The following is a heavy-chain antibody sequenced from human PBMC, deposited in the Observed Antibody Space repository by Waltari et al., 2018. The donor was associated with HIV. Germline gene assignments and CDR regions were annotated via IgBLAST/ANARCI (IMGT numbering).Heavy chain of an antibody. V-gene: IGHV3-30*18. CDR1: GFTFSSYG. J-gene: IGHJ4*02. CDR3: AKGASGWSPGY. D-gene: IGHD6-19*01. CDR2: ISYYGDNK. Sequence: QVQLVESGGGVVQPGRSLRLSCAASGFTFSSYGMHWVRQAPGKGLGWVAVISYYGDNKYYAGSVKGRFTISRDNSKNTLYLQRNSRRVEDTAVYYCAKGASGWSPGYWGQGTLVTVSS.